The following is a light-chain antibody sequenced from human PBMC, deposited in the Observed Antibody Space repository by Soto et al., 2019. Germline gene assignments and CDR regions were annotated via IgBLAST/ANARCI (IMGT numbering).Light chain of an antibody. CDR1: QTVSSS. Sequence: SLATLSVTTRARATLYIGASQTVSSSLAWYQQKPGQAPRLLIFGASPRATGVPARFSGSGSGTLFTLTISSLQSEDFGVYYSQQYNKWPWTFGQGTKVDIK. J-gene: IGKJ1*01. V-gene: IGKV3-15*01. CDR3: QQYNKWPWT. CDR2: GAS.